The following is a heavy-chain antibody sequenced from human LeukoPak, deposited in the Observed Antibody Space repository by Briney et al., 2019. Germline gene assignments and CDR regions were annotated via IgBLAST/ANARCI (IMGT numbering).Heavy chain of an antibody. CDR1: GCSISSSSYY. CDR3: ARAGYCSGGSCPRLNFDY. D-gene: IGHD2-15*01. CDR2: IYYSGST. Sequence: SETLSLTCTVSGCSISSSSYYWGWIRQPPGKGLEWIGSIYYSGSTYYNPSLKSRVTISVDTSKNQFSLKLSSVTAADTAVYYCARAGYCSGGSCPRLNFDYWGQGTLVTVSS. V-gene: IGHV4-39*07. J-gene: IGHJ4*02.